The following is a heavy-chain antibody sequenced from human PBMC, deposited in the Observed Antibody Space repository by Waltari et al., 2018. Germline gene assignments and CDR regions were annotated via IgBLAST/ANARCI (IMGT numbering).Heavy chain of an antibody. J-gene: IGHJ2*01. Sequence: QLQLQESGPGLVKPSETPSLTCTVSGGSISSSSYDWGWIRQPPGKGLGWIGSIYYCGSTYYNPSLKSRVTISVDTSKNQFSLKLSSVTAADTAVYYCARHPAMTIMLWYFDLWGRGTLVTVSS. V-gene: IGHV4-39*01. CDR3: ARHPAMTIMLWYFDL. CDR2: IYYCGST. CDR1: GGSISSSSYD. D-gene: IGHD2-8*01.